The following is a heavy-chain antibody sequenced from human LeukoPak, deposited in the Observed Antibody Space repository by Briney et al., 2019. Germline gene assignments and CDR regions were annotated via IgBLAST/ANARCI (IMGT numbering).Heavy chain of an antibody. D-gene: IGHD4-23*01. V-gene: IGHV3-30*14. CDR1: GFTFSRSA. CDR3: ARRAGGYSHPYDY. CDR2: ISYDGGNK. Sequence: GGSLRLSCAASGFTFSRSAMHWVRQAPGKGLEWVAIISYDGGNKYYADSVKGRFTISRDNSKNTLYLQMNSLRAEDTAVYYCARRAGGYSHPYDYWGQGILVTVSS. J-gene: IGHJ4*02.